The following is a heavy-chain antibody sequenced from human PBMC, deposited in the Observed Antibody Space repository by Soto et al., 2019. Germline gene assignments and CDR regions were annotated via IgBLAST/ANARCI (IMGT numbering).Heavy chain of an antibody. J-gene: IGHJ6*03. D-gene: IGHD3-3*01. V-gene: IGHV4-34*01. Sequence: SETLSLTCAVYGGSFSGYYWSWIRQPPGKGLEWIGEINHSGSTNYNPSLKSRVTISVDTSKNQFSLKLSSVTAADTAVYYCARANRDFWSGYYAPYHSYYMDVWGKGTTVTLAS. CDR2: INHSGST. CDR3: ARANRDFWSGYYAPYHSYYMDV. CDR1: GGSFSGYY.